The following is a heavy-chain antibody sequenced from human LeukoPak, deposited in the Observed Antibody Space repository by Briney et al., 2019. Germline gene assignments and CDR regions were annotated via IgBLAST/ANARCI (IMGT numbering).Heavy chain of an antibody. CDR1: GFTFSSYS. CDR2: ISSSSSYI. Sequence: PGGSLRLSCAASGFTFSSYSMNWVRQAPGKGLEWVSSISSSSSYIYYADSVKGRFTISRDNSKNTLYLQMNSLRADDTAVYYCARDQYYDSSGSDAFDVWGQGTMVTVSS. J-gene: IGHJ3*01. V-gene: IGHV3-21*01. CDR3: ARDQYYDSSGSDAFDV. D-gene: IGHD3-22*01.